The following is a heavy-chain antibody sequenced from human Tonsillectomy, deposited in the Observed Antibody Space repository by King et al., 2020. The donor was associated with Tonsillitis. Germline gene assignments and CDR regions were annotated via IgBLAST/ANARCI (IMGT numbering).Heavy chain of an antibody. V-gene: IGHV4-59*01. Sequence: QVQLQESGPGLVKPSETLSLTCTVSGGSISSYYWSWIRQPPGKGLEWIGYIYYSGSTNYNPSLKSRVTISVDTSKNQFSLKLSSVTAADTAVYYCARQGQLGPFDYWGQGTLVTVSS. CDR2: IYYSGST. CDR3: ARQGQLGPFDY. CDR1: GGSISSYY. D-gene: IGHD6-6*01. J-gene: IGHJ4*02.